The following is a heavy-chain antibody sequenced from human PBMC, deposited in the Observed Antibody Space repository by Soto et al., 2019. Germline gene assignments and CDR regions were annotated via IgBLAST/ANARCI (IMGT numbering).Heavy chain of an antibody. CDR3: FRGGVTSRTFDY. Sequence: GESPKISCKASGYIIKNYWIGWVRQMPGQGLEWMGIIFPDDSDTRYSPSFQGHVTISVDKSISTAYVQWSSLKASDSAIYYCFRGGVTSRTFDYWGQGTLVTVSS. D-gene: IGHD3-16*01. J-gene: IGHJ4*02. CDR2: IFPDDSDT. CDR1: GYIIKNYW. V-gene: IGHV5-51*01.